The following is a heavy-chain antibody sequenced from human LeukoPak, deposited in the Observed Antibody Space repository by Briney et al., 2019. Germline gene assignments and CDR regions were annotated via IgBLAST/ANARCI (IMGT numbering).Heavy chain of an antibody. CDR1: GGSISSSTYY. D-gene: IGHD5-12*01. Sequence: SETLSLTRTVSGGSISSSTYYWGWIRQPPGKGLEWIGNIYYSGSTYYNPSLKSRVTISVDTSKIHFSLKLSSATAADTAVYYCARRVYGGYHDYWGQGTLVTVSS. J-gene: IGHJ4*02. CDR3: ARRVYGGYHDY. CDR2: IYYSGST. V-gene: IGHV4-39*02.